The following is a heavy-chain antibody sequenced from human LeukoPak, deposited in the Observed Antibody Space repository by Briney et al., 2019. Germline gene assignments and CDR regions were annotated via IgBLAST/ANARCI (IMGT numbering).Heavy chain of an antibody. V-gene: IGHV1-69*13. J-gene: IGHJ5*02. D-gene: IGHD6-6*01. CDR3: ASLGLYSSYLNNWFDP. CDR1: GGTFSSYA. CDR2: IIPIFGTA. Sequence: ASVKVSCKASGGTFSSYAINWVRQAPGQGLEWMGGIIPIFGTANYAQKFQGRVTITADESTSTAYMELSSLRSEDTAVYYCASLGLYSSYLNNWFDPWGQGTLVTVSS.